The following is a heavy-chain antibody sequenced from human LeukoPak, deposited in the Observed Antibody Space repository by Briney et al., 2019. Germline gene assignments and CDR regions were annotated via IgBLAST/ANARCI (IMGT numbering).Heavy chain of an antibody. V-gene: IGHV1-2*02. J-gene: IGHJ4*02. CDR2: INPNSGGT. CDR3: ARGGYYDFWSGEDY. CDR1: GYTFTGYY. D-gene: IGHD3-3*01. Sequence: GASVKVSCKASGYTFTGYYMQWVRQAPGQGLEWMGWINPNSGGTNYAQKFQGRVTMTRDTSISTAYMELSRLRSDDTAVYYCARGGYYDFWSGEDYWGQGTLVTVST.